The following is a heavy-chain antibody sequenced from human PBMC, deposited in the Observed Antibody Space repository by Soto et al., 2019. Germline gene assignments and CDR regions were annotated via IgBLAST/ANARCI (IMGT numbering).Heavy chain of an antibody. J-gene: IGHJ4*02. CDR3: ARHVRPRYCSGGSCPYYFDY. Sequence: QLQLQESGPGLVKPSETLSLTCTVSGGSISSSSYYWGWIRQPPGKGLEWIGSIYYSGSTYYNPSLKSRVTISVYTSKNQFSRKLSSVTAADTAVYYCARHVRPRYCSGGSCPYYFDYWGQGTLVTVSS. CDR1: GGSISSSSYY. D-gene: IGHD2-15*01. CDR2: IYYSGST. V-gene: IGHV4-39*01.